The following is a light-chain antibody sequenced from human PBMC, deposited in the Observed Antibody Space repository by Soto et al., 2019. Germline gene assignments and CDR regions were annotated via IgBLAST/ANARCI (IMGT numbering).Light chain of an antibody. V-gene: IGKV1-33*01. Sequence: IQMTQSPSSLTASVGDRVTITCQATEDINIYLNWFHQKPGKAPKLLIYDASKLEPGVPSKFSGSGSVTNFSLSITDLQPEDIGTYFCQQYNSLPITFGPGTTV. J-gene: IGKJ3*01. CDR3: QQYNSLPIT. CDR1: EDINIY. CDR2: DAS.